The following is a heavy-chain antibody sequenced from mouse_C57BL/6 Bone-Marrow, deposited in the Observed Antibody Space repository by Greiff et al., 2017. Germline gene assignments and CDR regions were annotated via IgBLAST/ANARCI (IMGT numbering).Heavy chain of an antibody. D-gene: IGHD2-2*01. Sequence: QVQLQQSGAELARPGASVKLSCKASGYTFTSYGISWVKQRTGQGLEWIGEIYPRSGNAYYNEKSKGKATLTADKSSSTAYMELRSLTSEDSAVYFCAREGYYYAMDYWGQGTSGTVSS. V-gene: IGHV1-81*01. J-gene: IGHJ4*01. CDR2: IYPRSGNA. CDR3: AREGYYYAMDY. CDR1: GYTFTSYG.